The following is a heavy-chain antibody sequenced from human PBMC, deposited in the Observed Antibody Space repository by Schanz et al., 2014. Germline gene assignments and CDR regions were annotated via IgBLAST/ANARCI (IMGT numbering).Heavy chain of an antibody. CDR1: GLNFDYYG. D-gene: IGHD6-13*01. J-gene: IGHJ3*02. CDR3: AKPFRSSWYPDAFDI. CDR2: ISSSSGTI. V-gene: IGHV3-48*01. Sequence: VQLVESGGGVVQPGRSLRLSCATSGLNFDYYGMNWVRQAPEKGLEWVSYISSSSGTIYYADSVKGRFTISRDNAKNLLYLQMNGLRAEDTAVYYCAKPFRSSWYPDAFDIWGQGTMVTVSS.